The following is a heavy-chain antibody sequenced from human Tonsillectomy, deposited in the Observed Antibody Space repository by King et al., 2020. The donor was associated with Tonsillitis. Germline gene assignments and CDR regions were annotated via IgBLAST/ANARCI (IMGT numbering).Heavy chain of an antibody. V-gene: IGHV4-59*01. Sequence: VQLQESGPGLVKPSETLSLTCTVSGCSISSYYWSWIRQPPGKGLEWIGFIHYSVSTNYNPSLKSRVTISVDTSKNQFTLKLSSVTAAETAVYYCARVSSSSQWNFDLWGRGTLVTVSS. CDR2: IHYSVST. D-gene: IGHD6-6*01. CDR3: ARVSSSSQWNFDL. J-gene: IGHJ2*01. CDR1: GCSISSYY.